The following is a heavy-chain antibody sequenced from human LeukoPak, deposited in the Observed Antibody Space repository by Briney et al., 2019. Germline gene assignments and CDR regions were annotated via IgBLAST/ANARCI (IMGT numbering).Heavy chain of an antibody. J-gene: IGHJ2*01. D-gene: IGHD4/OR15-4a*01. Sequence: PGGSLRLSCAASGFTFSSYSMNWVRQAPGKGLEWVSSISSSSSYIYYADSVKGRFTVSRDNAKNSVYLQMNSLRAEDTAVYYCARDRVAYSAKSGWNFDLWGRGTLVTVSS. V-gene: IGHV3-21*01. CDR3: ARDRVAYSAKSGWNFDL. CDR1: GFTFSSYS. CDR2: ISSSSSYI.